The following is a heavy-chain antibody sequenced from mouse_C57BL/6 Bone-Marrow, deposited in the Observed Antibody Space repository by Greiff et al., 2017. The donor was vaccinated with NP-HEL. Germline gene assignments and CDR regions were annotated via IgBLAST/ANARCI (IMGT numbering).Heavy chain of an antibody. CDR1: GFTFSDYG. D-gene: IGHD3-2*02. J-gene: IGHJ3*01. V-gene: IGHV5-17*01. CDR3: ARGQLRLQAWFAY. CDR2: ISSGSSTI. Sequence: EVQGVESGGGLVKPGGSLKLSCAASGFTFSDYGMHWVRQAPEKGLEWVAYISSGSSTIYYADTVKGRFTISRDNAKNTLFLQMTRLRSEDTAMYYCARGQLRLQAWFAYWGQGTLVTVSA.